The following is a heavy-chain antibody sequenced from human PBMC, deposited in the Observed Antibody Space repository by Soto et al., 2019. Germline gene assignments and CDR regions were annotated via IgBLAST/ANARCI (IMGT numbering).Heavy chain of an antibody. J-gene: IGHJ4*02. CDR2: ISGSGGST. CDR3: ARDQGSSWYEIDY. CDR1: GFTFSNYA. Sequence: EVQLLESGGGLVQPGGSLRLSCAASGFTFSNYAVTWVRQAPGKGLEWVSTISGSGGSTYYADSVKGRFTISRDNSKNTRHLQMNSRGAEDTAVYYCARDQGSSWYEIDYWGQGTLVTVSS. V-gene: IGHV3-23*01. D-gene: IGHD6-13*01.